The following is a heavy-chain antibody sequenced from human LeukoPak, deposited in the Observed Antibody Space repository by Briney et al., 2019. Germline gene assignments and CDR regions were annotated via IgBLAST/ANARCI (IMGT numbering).Heavy chain of an antibody. CDR3: AKGGENYYVDGGYYSPLDY. Sequence: GGSLRLSCAASGFTFTNAWMSWVRQAPGKGLEWVSGISWNSGTIAYADSVKGRFTISRDNAKNSLYLQMNSLRAEDMAFYYCAKGGENYYVDGGYYSPLDYWGQGTLVTVSS. J-gene: IGHJ4*02. D-gene: IGHD3-22*01. V-gene: IGHV3-9*03. CDR2: ISWNSGTI. CDR1: GFTFTNAW.